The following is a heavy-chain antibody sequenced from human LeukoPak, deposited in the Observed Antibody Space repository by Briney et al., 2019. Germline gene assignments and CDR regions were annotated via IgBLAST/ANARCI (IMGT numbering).Heavy chain of an antibody. CDR2: IYYSGST. CDR1: GGSISSGGYY. D-gene: IGHD4-23*01. J-gene: IGHJ4*02. Sequence: SQTLSLTCTASGGSISSGGYYWSWIRQHPGQGLEWIVYIYYSGSTYYNPSLKSRVTISVDTSKNQFSLKLSSVNAADTAVYYWARDLGYGGKRDYFDYWGQGTLVTVSS. V-gene: IGHV4-31*03. CDR3: ARDLGYGGKRDYFDY.